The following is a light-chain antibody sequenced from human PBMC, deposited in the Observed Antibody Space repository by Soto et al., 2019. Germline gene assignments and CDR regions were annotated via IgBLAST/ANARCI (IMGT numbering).Light chain of an antibody. CDR2: GAS. CDR3: PHYNNWPPNT. V-gene: IGKV3-15*01. CDR1: QSVSSN. J-gene: IGKJ1*01. Sequence: IVMTQSPATLSVSPGERATLSCRASQSVSSNLAWYQQKPGQAPRVLIYGASTRATGIPDRFSGSGSGTEFTLPISSLQSEDSAVYYCPHYNNWPPNTFGQGTKVEIK.